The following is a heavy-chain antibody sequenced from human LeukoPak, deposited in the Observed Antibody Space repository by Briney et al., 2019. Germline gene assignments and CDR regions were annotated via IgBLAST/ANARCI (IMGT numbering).Heavy chain of an antibody. V-gene: IGHV3-48*03. CDR1: GFTFTSYE. CDR2: ISSGGSTI. D-gene: IGHD6-6*01. CDR3: ARGPSIAARYDAFDI. Sequence: GGSLRLSCSASGFTFTSYEMNWVRQAPGKGLEWVSYISSGGSTIYYADSVKGRFTISRDNAKNSLYLQVISLRAEDTAVYYCARGPSIAARYDAFDIWGQGTMVTVSS. J-gene: IGHJ3*02.